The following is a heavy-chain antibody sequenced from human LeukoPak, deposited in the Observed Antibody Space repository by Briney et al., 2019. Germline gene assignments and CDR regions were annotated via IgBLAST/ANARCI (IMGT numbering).Heavy chain of an antibody. CDR2: INQDGGEI. J-gene: IGHJ5*01. CDR3: ARDKVVGPTKFDS. Sequence: GGSLRLFCAASGFTFSRYWMSWVRQAPGKGLEWVANINQDGGEIYYVDSVKGRFTISRDNAKNSVYLHMNSLRAEDTAVYYCARDKVVGPTKFDSWGQGTLVTVSS. V-gene: IGHV3-7*01. CDR1: GFTFSRYW. D-gene: IGHD1-26*01.